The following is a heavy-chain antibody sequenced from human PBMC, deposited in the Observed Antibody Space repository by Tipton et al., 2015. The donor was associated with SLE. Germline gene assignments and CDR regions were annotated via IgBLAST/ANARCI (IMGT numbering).Heavy chain of an antibody. J-gene: IGHJ4*02. V-gene: IGHV3-23*03. CDR3: AKGQIPHLSWYDL. CDR2: IFSGGST. CDR1: GFTFSNYA. D-gene: IGHD6-13*01. Sequence: GSLRLSCAASGFTFSNYAMSWVRQAPGKGLEWVSVIFSGGSTYFADSLQGRFTISRDNSKNTLYLEMNSLRVEDTAVYYCAKGQIPHLSWYDLWGQGTLVTVSS.